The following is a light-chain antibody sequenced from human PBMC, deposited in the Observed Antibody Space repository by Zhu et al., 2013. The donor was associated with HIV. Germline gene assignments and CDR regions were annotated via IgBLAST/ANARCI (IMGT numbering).Light chain of an antibody. CDR3: QQYGGSPIT. CDR1: QTVSYRH. CDR2: GAS. V-gene: IGKV3-20*01. Sequence: EVVLTQSPVTLSASPGDRATLSCRASQTVSYRHIAWYQQKPGQPPRLLIYGASRRATGIPDRFSGSGSGTDFTLTISRLEPEDFAMYYCQQYGGSPITFGQGTRLEIK. J-gene: IGKJ5*01.